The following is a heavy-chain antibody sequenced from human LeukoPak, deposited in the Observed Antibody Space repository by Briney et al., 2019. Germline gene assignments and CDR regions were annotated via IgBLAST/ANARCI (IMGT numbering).Heavy chain of an antibody. J-gene: IGHJ3*02. V-gene: IGHV4-31*03. CDR3: ARFRTNYYDSSGSLAFDI. D-gene: IGHD3-22*01. Sequence: KSSETLSLTCTVSGGSISSSSYYWSWIRQHPGKGLEWIGYIYYSGSTYYNPSLKSRVTISVDPSKNQFSLKLSSVTAADTAVYYCARFRTNYYDSSGSLAFDIWGQGTMVAVSS. CDR2: IYYSGST. CDR1: GGSISSSSYY.